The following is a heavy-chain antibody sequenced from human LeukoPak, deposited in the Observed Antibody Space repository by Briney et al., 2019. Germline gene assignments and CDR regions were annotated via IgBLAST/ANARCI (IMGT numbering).Heavy chain of an antibody. CDR2: ISKSGGT. Sequence: PSETLSLTCTVSGGSVSNYFWAWIRQPPGKGLEWIGYISKSGGTSYNTSFKSRLTISVDTSKDRFSLRLESVTAADTAVYYCARRPRSMAYYFDYWGQGILVTVSS. D-gene: IGHD2/OR15-2a*01. V-gene: IGHV4-59*08. CDR3: ARRPRSMAYYFDY. CDR1: GGSVSNYF. J-gene: IGHJ4*02.